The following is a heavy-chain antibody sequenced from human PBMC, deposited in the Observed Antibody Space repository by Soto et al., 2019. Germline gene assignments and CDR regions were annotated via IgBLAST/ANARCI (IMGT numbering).Heavy chain of an antibody. CDR3: ARDSPPVDY. Sequence: QVQLVQSGAEVKKPGASVKVSCKASGYTFTSYGISWVRQAPGQGLEWMGWISAYNGNTKYAQKLQGRVTMTTDTTPSKAYMEMRSLRTDDMAVYYCARDSPPVDYWGQGTLVTVSS. J-gene: IGHJ4*02. CDR1: GYTFTSYG. CDR2: ISAYNGNT. V-gene: IGHV1-18*03.